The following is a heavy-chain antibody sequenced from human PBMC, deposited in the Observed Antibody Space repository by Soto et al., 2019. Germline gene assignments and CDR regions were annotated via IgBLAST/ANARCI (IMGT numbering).Heavy chain of an antibody. Sequence: QLQLQESGPGLVKPSETLSLTCTVSGGSISSSSYYWGWIRQPPGKGLEWIGSIYYSGSTYYNPSLQSRVTISVDTSKNQFSLKLGSVTAADTAVYYCARQGRWSSSWGFAYWGQGTLVTVSS. J-gene: IGHJ4*02. D-gene: IGHD6-13*01. V-gene: IGHV4-39*01. CDR1: GGSISSSSYY. CDR2: IYYSGST. CDR3: ARQGRWSSSWGFAY.